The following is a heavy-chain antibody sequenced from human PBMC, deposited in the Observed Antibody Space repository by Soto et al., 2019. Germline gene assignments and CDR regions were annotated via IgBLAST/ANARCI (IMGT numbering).Heavy chain of an antibody. D-gene: IGHD1-7*01. CDR1: GDSVGSRTTY. CDR3: AMAGNYRYVDS. CDR2: IANSWTT. V-gene: IGHV4-61*01. J-gene: IGHJ4*02. Sequence: SEPLSLTCTVSGDSVGSRTTYLSWIRHPPGKGLEWIGYIANSWTTNYNPSLKSRVTLSLDTSDNQFSLKLASVTAADTAVYYCAMAGNYRYVDSWGQAVLVTV.